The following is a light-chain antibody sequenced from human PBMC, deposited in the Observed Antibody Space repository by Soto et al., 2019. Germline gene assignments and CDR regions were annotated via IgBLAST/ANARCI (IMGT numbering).Light chain of an antibody. Sequence: EIVMTQSPATLSVSPGERATLSCRASQSVSSNLAWYQQKPGQPPRLLIYGASTRATGMPARFSGSGSGTEFTLTISSLQSEDVAVYYCQQYNNWPPWTFGQGTKVEIK. CDR2: GAS. CDR1: QSVSSN. J-gene: IGKJ1*01. V-gene: IGKV3-15*01. CDR3: QQYNNWPPWT.